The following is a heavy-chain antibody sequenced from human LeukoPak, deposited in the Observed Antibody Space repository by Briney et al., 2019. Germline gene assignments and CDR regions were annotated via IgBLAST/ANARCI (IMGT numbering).Heavy chain of an antibody. CDR2: ISGSGGST. V-gene: IGHV3-23*01. CDR3: AKDPNGDYIGTFDI. Sequence: HPGGSLRLSCAASGFTFSSYGMTWVRQAPGKGLEWVSSISGSGGSTQYAASVQGRFTISRDNSKNTLYLQMNSLRAEDTAVYYCAKDPNGDYIGTFDIWGQGTMVTVSS. D-gene: IGHD4-17*01. J-gene: IGHJ3*02. CDR1: GFTFSSYG.